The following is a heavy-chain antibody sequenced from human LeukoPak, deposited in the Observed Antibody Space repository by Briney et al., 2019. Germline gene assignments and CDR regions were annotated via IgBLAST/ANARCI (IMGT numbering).Heavy chain of an antibody. V-gene: IGHV3-74*01. J-gene: IGHJ6*04. D-gene: IGHD1-1*01. CDR3: VRGQLEPPFDFYYGMAV. Sequence: GGSLRLSCVVSGFTSSGYWMHWVRHAPGTGLVWVSRRNSDGSSTTYADSVKGRFAISRENAKNTLSLHMNSLRAEDTAVYYCVRGQLEPPFDFYYGMAVWGKGPTVTVSS. CDR1: GFTSSGYW. CDR2: RNSDGSST.